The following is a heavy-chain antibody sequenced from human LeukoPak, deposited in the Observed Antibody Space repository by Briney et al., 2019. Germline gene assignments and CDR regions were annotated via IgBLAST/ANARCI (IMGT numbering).Heavy chain of an antibody. J-gene: IGHJ5*02. V-gene: IGHV4-39*01. D-gene: IGHD5-12*01. CDR1: GGSISSSSYY. CDR2: IYYSGST. CDR3: ARHEVVATRSLPCFGLFNP. Sequence: SQTLSLTCTVSGGSISSSSYYWGWIRQPPGKGLEWIGSIYYSGSTYYNPSLKSRVTISVDTSKNQFSLKLSSVTAADTAVYYCARHEVVATRSLPCFGLFNPWGQGTLVTVSS.